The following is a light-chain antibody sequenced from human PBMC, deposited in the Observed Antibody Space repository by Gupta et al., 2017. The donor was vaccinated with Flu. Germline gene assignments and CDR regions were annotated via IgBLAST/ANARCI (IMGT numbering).Light chain of an antibody. CDR1: NIGSKS. J-gene: IGLJ1*01. CDR3: QVWDSSSDHPNYV. Sequence: SYVLTQPPSVSVAPGQTARITCGGNNIGSKSVHWYQQKPCQAPVLVVYDDSDRPSGCPERFSGSNSGNTATLTISRVEAGDEADYYCQVWDSSSDHPNYVFGTGTKVTVL. V-gene: IGLV3-21*02. CDR2: DDS.